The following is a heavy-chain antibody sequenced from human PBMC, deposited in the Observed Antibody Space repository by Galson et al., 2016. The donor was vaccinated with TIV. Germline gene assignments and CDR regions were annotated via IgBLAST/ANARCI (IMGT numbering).Heavy chain of an antibody. CDR2: IDWDGDK. J-gene: IGHJ2*01. CDR3: VRTPYGDSFGWYFDL. CDR1: GFSLNTDGMC. V-gene: IGHV2-70*11. D-gene: IGHD4-17*01. Sequence: PALVKPTQTLTLTCTFSGFSLNTDGMCVNWIRQPPGKALEWLARIDWDGDKYYSTFLQTRLTISKDTSKNQVVLTMANMDPVDTATYYCVRTPYGDSFGWYFDLWGRGTLVTVSS.